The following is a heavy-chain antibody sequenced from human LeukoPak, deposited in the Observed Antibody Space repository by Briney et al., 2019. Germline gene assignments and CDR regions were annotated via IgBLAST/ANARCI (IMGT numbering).Heavy chain of an antibody. J-gene: IGHJ4*02. V-gene: IGHV1-69*05. Sequence: SVKVSCKAYGGTFSSYAISWVRQAPGQGLEWMGGIIPIFGTANYAQKFQGRVTMTRDTSISTAYMDLSRLTSGDTAVYYCASNLGYSNDNWGQGTLVTVSS. D-gene: IGHD6-13*01. CDR2: IIPIFGTA. CDR1: GGTFSSYA. CDR3: ASNLGYSNDN.